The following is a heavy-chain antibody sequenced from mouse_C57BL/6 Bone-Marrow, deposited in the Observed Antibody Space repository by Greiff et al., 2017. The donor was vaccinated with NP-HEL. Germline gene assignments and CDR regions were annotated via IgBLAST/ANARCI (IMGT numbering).Heavy chain of an antibody. Sequence: EVKLVESGGGLVQPGGSLRLSCATSGFTFTDYYMSWVRQPPGKALEWLGFIRNKANGYTTEYSASVKGRFTISRDNSQSILYLQMNTLRAEDSATYYCARDYGNYGNAMDYWGQGTSVTVSS. V-gene: IGHV7-3*02. CDR1: GFTFTDYY. CDR3: ARDYGNYGNAMDY. CDR2: IRNKANGYTT. D-gene: IGHD2-1*01. J-gene: IGHJ4*01.